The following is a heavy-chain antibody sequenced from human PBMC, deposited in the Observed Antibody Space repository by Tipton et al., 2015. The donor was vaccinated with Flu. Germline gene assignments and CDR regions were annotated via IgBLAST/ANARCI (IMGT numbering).Heavy chain of an antibody. D-gene: IGHD3-10*01. V-gene: IGHV3-33*01. CDR3: ARDRGIPGMTAVPGVIRYLDA. CDR1: GFTFTNSA. J-gene: IGHJ4*02. Sequence: SLRLSCAASGFTFTNSAMHWVRQAPGKGLEWVTGVWSDGSNRFYSDSVKGRFTISRDTSNNTLYLQMNNLRAEDTALYYCARDRGIPGMTAVPGVIRYLDAWGQGILVTVSS. CDR2: VWSDGSNR.